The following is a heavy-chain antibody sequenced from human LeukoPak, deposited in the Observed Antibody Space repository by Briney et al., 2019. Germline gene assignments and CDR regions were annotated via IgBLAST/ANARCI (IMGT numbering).Heavy chain of an antibody. CDR2: IKLDGSEK. V-gene: IGHV3-7*02. J-gene: IGHJ6*02. Sequence: GGSLSLSCGGSGCTFSSYWMSWGRQAPGKGLEWVANIKLDGSEKYYVDSVKGRFTISRDNAKNSLYLQMNSLRAEDTAVCYCAMHVDSDYYYYGLDVWGQGTTVTVSS. D-gene: IGHD5-12*01. CDR1: GCTFSSYW. CDR3: AMHVDSDYYYYGLDV.